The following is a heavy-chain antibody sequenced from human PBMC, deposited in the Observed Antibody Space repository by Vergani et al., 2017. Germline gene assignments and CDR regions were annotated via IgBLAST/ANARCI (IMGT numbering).Heavy chain of an antibody. J-gene: IGHJ2*01. CDR3: ASGKYYSNSTSHFRGRYFDD. CDR1: GDSIISRSYY. V-gene: IGHV4-39*01. CDR2: IYNSGNG. D-gene: IGHD3-16*01. Sequence: QMQLQESGPGLVKASETLSLTCTVSGDSIISRSYYWGWIRQPPGKGLEWIGSIYNSGNGDSSSSLKSRVTISADTSKNQFSLRLTYVTAADTAVYYCASGKYYSNSTSHFRGRYFDDWGNGTLVTVPS.